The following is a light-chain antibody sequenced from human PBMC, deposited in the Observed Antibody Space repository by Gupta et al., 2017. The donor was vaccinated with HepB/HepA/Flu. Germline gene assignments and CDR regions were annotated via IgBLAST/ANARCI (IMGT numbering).Light chain of an antibody. CDR3: QQRSSWPIT. CDR1: QYVDIY. Sequence: EIVLTQSPATLSLSPGERGTLSCKASQYVDIYLAWYQQIPGQPPRLLIYDTSNRATGTPARFSGSGSGTDFTLTIASLEPEDFAIYYCQQRSSWPITFGQGTRLEIK. V-gene: IGKV3-11*01. CDR2: DTS. J-gene: IGKJ5*01.